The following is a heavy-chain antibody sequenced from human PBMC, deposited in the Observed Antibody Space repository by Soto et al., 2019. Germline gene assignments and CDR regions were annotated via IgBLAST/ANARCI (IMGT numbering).Heavy chain of an antibody. CDR1: GYRFTSYW. CDR2: IYPGDSDT. V-gene: IGHV5-51*01. Sequence: GESLKIPCKGSGYRFTSYWIVWVRQMPGKGPEWMGIIYPGDSDTRYSPSFQGQVAISADKSISTAYLQWSRLASDDTAGYFCATDDGHYYGSVWGQGTLVTVSS. CDR3: ATDDGHYYGSV. J-gene: IGHJ1*01. D-gene: IGHD3-22*01.